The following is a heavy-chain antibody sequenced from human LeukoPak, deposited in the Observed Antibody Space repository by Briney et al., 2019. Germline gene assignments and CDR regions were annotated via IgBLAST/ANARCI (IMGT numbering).Heavy chain of an antibody. CDR1: GGTFSSYA. Sequence: SVKVSCKASGGTFSSYAISWVRQAPGQGLEWMGGIIPIFGTANYAQKFQGRVTITADESTSTACMELSSLRSEDTAVYYCASNILTGYPHYYYYGMDVWGQGTTVTVSS. D-gene: IGHD3-9*01. V-gene: IGHV1-69*13. CDR3: ASNILTGYPHYYYYGMDV. J-gene: IGHJ6*02. CDR2: IIPIFGTA.